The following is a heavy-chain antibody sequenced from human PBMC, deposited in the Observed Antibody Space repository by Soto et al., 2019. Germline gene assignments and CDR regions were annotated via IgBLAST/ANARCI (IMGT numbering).Heavy chain of an antibody. J-gene: IGHJ4*02. CDR1: GGSISSSNW. CDR2: IYHSGST. V-gene: IGHV4-4*02. CDR3: ARHGEYSSSSGEVPY. D-gene: IGHD6-6*01. Sequence: SETLSLTCAVSGGSISSSNWWSWVRRPPGKGLEWIGEIYHSGSTNYNPSLKSRVTISVDKSKNQFSLKLSSVTAADTAVYYCARHGEYSSSSGEVPYWGQGTLVTVSS.